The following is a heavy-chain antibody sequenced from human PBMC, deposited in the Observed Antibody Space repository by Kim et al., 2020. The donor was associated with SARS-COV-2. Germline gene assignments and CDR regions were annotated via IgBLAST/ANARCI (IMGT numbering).Heavy chain of an antibody. J-gene: IGHJ4*01. CDR3: ATYRNGYSSGWYYFDY. Sequence: GGSLRLSCAASGFTFSSYAMHWVRQAPGKGLEWVAVISYDGSNKYYADSVKGRFTISRDNSKNTLYLQLNSLRAEDTAVYYSATYRNGYSSGWYYFDYWG. CDR2: ISYDGSNK. V-gene: IGHV3-30-3*01. D-gene: IGHD6-19*01. CDR1: GFTFSSYA.